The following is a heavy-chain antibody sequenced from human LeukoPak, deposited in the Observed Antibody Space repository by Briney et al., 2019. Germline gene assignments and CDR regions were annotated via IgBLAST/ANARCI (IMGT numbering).Heavy chain of an antibody. CDR3: ARDLHYYVAMDV. V-gene: IGHV3-64*01. D-gene: IGHD3-10*02. CDR1: GFSFKSYT. Sequence: PGGSLRLSCGTSGFSFKSYTMHWVRQAPGKGLEYVSAISSNGGSTYYASSVKGRFTISRDNSKNTLYLQMGSLRAEDMAVYYCARDLHYYVAMDVWGQGTTVTVSS. CDR2: ISSNGGST. J-gene: IGHJ6*02.